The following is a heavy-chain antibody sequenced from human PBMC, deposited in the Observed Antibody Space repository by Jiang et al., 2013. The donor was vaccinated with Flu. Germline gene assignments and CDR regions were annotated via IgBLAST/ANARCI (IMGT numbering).Heavy chain of an antibody. D-gene: IGHD5-12*01. CDR1: GFTFSSYS. CDR3: ARDGWLRRAFDI. J-gene: IGHJ3*02. Sequence: VQLVESGGGLVKPGGSLRLSCAASGFTFSSYSMNWVRQAPGKGLEWVSSISSSSYIYYADSVKGRFTISRDNAKNSLYLQMNSLRAEDTAVYYCARDGWLRRAFDIWGQGTMVTVSS. CDR2: ISSSSYI. V-gene: IGHV3-21*01.